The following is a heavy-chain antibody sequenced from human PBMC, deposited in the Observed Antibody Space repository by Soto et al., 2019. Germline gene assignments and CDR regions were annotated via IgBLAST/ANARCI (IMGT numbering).Heavy chain of an antibody. CDR2: ISSSGSTI. D-gene: IGHD6-6*01. CDR1: GFTFSSYE. Sequence: EVQLVESGGGLVQPGGSLRLSCAASGFTFSSYEMNWVRQAPGKGLEWVSYISSSGSTIYYADSVKGRFTISRDNAKNPLYLQMNSLRAEDTAVYYCASILVKPSDAFDIWGQGTMVTVSS. V-gene: IGHV3-48*03. CDR3: ASILVKPSDAFDI. J-gene: IGHJ3*02.